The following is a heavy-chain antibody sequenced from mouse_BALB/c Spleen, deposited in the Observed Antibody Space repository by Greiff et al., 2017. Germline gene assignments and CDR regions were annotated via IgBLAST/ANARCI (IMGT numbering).Heavy chain of an antibody. CDR1: GFNIKDTY. CDR3: ASYGYAPYAMDY. D-gene: IGHD2-2*01. J-gene: IGHJ4*01. Sequence: VQLKQSGAELVKPGASVKLSCTASGFNIKDTYMHWVKQRPEQGLEWIGRIDPANGNTKYDPKFQGKATITADTSSNTAYLQLSSLTSEDTAVYYCASYGYAPYAMDYWGQGTSVTVSS. CDR2: IDPANGNT. V-gene: IGHV14-3*02.